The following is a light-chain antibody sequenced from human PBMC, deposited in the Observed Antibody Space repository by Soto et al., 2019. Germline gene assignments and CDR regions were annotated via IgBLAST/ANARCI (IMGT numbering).Light chain of an antibody. J-gene: IGLJ1*01. V-gene: IGLV2-23*02. Sequence: QSVLTQPASVSGSPGQSITISCTGTSSDVGSYNLVSWYQQHPGKAPKVMIYEVSKRPSGVPNRFSGSKSGNTASLTISGLQAEDEADYYCCSYAGSSTYVFGPGTKVTV. CDR3: CSYAGSSTYV. CDR2: EVS. CDR1: SSDVGSYNL.